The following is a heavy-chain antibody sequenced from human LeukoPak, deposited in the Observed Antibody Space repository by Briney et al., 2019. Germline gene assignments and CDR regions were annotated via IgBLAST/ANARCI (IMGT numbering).Heavy chain of an antibody. V-gene: IGHV3-30*04. Sequence: GGSLRLSCAASGFTFSNYAMHWVRQAPGKGLDWVAFISNDGSDKYYADSVKGRFTISRDNAENSVYLQMNSLRDEDTAVYSCARAQTLFWEFDGFDIWGRGTKVTVSS. D-gene: IGHD3-3*01. CDR1: GFTFSNYA. CDR3: ARAQTLFWEFDGFDI. J-gene: IGHJ3*02. CDR2: ISNDGSDK.